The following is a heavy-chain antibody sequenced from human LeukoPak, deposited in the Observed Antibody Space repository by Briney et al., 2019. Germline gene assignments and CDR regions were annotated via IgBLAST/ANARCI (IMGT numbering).Heavy chain of an antibody. CDR2: ISSSGRTI. CDR1: GFTFSDYY. V-gene: IGHV3-11*01. Sequence: GGSLRLSCAASGFTFSDYYMSWIRQAPGKGLEWVSYISSSGRTIYYADSVKGRFTISRDNAKNSLYLQMNSLRAEDTAVYYCARDRTITRYYYYMDVWGKGTTVTVSS. CDR3: ARDRTITRYYYYMDV. J-gene: IGHJ6*03. D-gene: IGHD3-10*01.